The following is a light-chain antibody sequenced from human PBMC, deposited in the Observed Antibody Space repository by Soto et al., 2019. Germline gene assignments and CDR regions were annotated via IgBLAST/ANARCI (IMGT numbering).Light chain of an antibody. CDR2: AAS. Sequence: DIQLTQSPSSLSASVGDRVTITCRVSQGISNYLNWYQQKPGKAPKLLIYAASSLQSGVPSRFSGSGSGTDFTLTISSLQPEDFATYYCQQSYSTPFTFGGGTKVDIK. CDR1: QGISNY. CDR3: QQSYSTPFT. V-gene: IGKV1-39*01. J-gene: IGKJ4*01.